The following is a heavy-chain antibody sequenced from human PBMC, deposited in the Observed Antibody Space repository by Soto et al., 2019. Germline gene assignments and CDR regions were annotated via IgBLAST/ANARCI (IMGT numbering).Heavy chain of an antibody. D-gene: IGHD2-8*01. CDR3: ARGSSCSNGVRYNLGWFGP. Sequence: QVQLVESGGGVVQSGRSLRLSCTASGFTFSAFALHWVRQAPGKGLEWVAVLWPDGNDKYYADSVKGRFTISSDNSKKPLSLQMNSLRAEDTAVYYCARGSSCSNGVRYNLGWFGPWGQGTLVTVSS. CDR2: LWPDGNDK. V-gene: IGHV3-33*01. CDR1: GFTFSAFA. J-gene: IGHJ5*02.